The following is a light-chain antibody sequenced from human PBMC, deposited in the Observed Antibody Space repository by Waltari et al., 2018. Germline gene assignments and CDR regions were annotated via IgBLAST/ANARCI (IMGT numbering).Light chain of an antibody. CDR3: QQYQTDPWT. Sequence: DIQMTQSPSTLSASVGDRVTITCRASQGISRWLAWYQQKPGKPPKVLIYDASSLESGVPSRFSGSGSETEFTLVISNLQPDDVATYYCQQYQTDPWTFGQGTKVEVK. CDR1: QGISRW. V-gene: IGKV1-5*01. CDR2: DAS. J-gene: IGKJ1*01.